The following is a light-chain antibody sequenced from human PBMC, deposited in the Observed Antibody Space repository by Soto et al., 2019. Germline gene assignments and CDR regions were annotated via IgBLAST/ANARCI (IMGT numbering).Light chain of an antibody. CDR2: AAS. V-gene: IGKV1-39*01. CDR3: QQYHTWPIT. CDR1: QSISNY. J-gene: IGKJ4*01. Sequence: DIQMTQSPSSLSASVGDRVTITCRARQSISNYLNWYQLKPGKVPKLLIYAASTLQTGVPSRFSGSGSGTDFTLTISSLQPEDSASYYCQQYHTWPITFGGGTKVDIK.